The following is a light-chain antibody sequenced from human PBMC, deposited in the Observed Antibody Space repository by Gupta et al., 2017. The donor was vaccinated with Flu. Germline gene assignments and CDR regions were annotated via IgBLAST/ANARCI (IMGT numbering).Light chain of an antibody. V-gene: IGLV2-8*01. CDR1: SRDVGGHDF. CDR3: CSYGGSDNYV. Sequence: QSALTQPPSASGSPRQSVTISCTGSSRDVGGHDFVSWYRQYPGEAPKLIVYQVFRRPSGVPNRFFGSKSGNTASLTVTGLQPEDEADYYCCSYGGSDNYVFGTGTKVTVL. CDR2: QVF. J-gene: IGLJ1*01.